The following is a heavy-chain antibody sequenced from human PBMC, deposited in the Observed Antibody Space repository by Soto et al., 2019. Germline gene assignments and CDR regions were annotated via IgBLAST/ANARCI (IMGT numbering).Heavy chain of an antibody. D-gene: IGHD6-6*01. Sequence: ASVKVSCKASGYTFTSYGISWVRQAPGQGLEWMGWISAYNGNTNYAQKLQGRVTMTTDTSTSTAYMELRSLRSDDTAVYYCARDDDHLVRNCFDPWAQGTLVTVSS. CDR3: ARDDDHLVRNCFDP. CDR1: GYTFTSYG. J-gene: IGHJ5*02. V-gene: IGHV1-18*01. CDR2: ISAYNGNT.